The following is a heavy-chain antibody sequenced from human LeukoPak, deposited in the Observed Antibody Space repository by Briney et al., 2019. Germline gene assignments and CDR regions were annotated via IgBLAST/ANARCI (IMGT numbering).Heavy chain of an antibody. J-gene: IGHJ4*02. V-gene: IGHV3-7*03. CDR3: ARAGYSSSWHIDY. CDR2: IKQDGSEK. CDR1: GFTFGSYW. D-gene: IGHD6-13*01. Sequence: GGSLRLSCAASGFTFGSYWMSWVRQAPGKGLEWVANIKQDGSEKYYVDSVKGRFTISRDNAKNSLYLQMNSLRAEDTAVYYCARAGYSSSWHIDYWGQGTLVTVSS.